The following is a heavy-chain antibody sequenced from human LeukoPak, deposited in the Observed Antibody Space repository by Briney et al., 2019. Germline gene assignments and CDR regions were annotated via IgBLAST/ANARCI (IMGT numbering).Heavy chain of an antibody. D-gene: IGHD4-17*01. Sequence: ASVKVSCKASGYTFTGYYMHWVRQAPGQGLEWMGWINANSGGTNYAQKFQGRVTMTRDTSISTAYMELSRLRSDDTAVYYCARERAVGYLRGYYFDYWGQGTLVTVSS. CDR2: INANSGGT. CDR3: ARERAVGYLRGYYFDY. V-gene: IGHV1-2*02. J-gene: IGHJ4*02. CDR1: GYTFTGYY.